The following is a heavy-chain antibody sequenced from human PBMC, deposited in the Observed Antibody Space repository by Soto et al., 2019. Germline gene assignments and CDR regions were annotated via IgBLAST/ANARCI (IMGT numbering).Heavy chain of an antibody. CDR1: GFSFSSYA. J-gene: IGHJ6*02. CDR2: ISGSGGST. Sequence: GGSMRLSCAASGFSFSSYAMNWVRQAPGKGLEWVSAISGSGGSTYYADSVKGRFTISIDNSKNTLYLQMNSLRAEDTAVYSCAKGKLRYFACLSGMDVWGQGTTVTVSS. D-gene: IGHD3-9*01. V-gene: IGHV3-23*01. CDR3: AKGKLRYFACLSGMDV.